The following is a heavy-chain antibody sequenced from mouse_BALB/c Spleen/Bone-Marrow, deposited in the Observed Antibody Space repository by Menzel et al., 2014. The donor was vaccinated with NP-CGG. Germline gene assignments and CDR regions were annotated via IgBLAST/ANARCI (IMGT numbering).Heavy chain of an antibody. CDR3: ARYGNYCYAMDY. D-gene: IGHD2-1*01. J-gene: IGHJ4*01. V-gene: IGHV14-3*02. Sequence: EVKLVESGAELVKPGASVKLSCTASGFNIKDTYMHWVKQRPEQGLEWIGRIDPANGSTKYDPKFQGKATITADTSSNTAYLQLSSLTSEDTAVYYCARYGNYCYAMDYWGQGTSVTVSS. CDR2: IDPANGST. CDR1: GFNIKDTY.